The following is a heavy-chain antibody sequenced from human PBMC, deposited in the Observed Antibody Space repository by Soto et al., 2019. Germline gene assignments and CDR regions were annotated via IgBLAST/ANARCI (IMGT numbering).Heavy chain of an antibody. CDR1: GGSISRGDYY. V-gene: IGHV4-30-4*01. Sequence: SETLSLTCSVSGGSISRGDYYWSWIRQPPGKGLEWVGYIFNTGRTYYNPSLKSRVAISADTSKNHFFLKLTSVTAADAAVYYCARRHGDYAFDIWGQGTMVTVS. J-gene: IGHJ3*02. CDR3: ARRHGDYAFDI. CDR2: IFNTGRT. D-gene: IGHD4-17*01.